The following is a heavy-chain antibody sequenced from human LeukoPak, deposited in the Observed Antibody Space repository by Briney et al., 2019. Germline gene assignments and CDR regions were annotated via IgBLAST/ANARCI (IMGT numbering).Heavy chain of an antibody. CDR3: STVGSGTAYLNYTY. V-gene: IGHV1-2*02. D-gene: IGHD3-10*01. J-gene: IGHJ4*02. Sequence: ASVKVSCKPSGYTFTAYYFHWVRQAPGQGPEWMGWINPNSSDTNYAQRFQGRVTLTRDTSISTAYLELSRLRTDDTAVYYCSTVGSGTAYLNYTYWGQGTLVTVSS. CDR2: INPNSSDT. CDR1: GYTFTAYY.